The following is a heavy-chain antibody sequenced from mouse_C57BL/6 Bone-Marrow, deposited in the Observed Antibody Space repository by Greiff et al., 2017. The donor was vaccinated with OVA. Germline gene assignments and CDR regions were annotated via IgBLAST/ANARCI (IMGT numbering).Heavy chain of an antibody. CDR2: IDPEDGET. Sequence: VHVQQSGAELVKPGASVKLSCTASGFTIKDYYMHWVKQRTEQGLEWIGRIDPEDGETKYDAKFQGKATITADTSSNTAYLQLSSLTSEDTAVYDCAGRGNYYFDDWGQGTTLTDSS. D-gene: IGHD2-1*01. CDR1: GFTIKDYY. J-gene: IGHJ2*01. V-gene: IGHV14-2*01. CDR3: AGRGNYYFDD.